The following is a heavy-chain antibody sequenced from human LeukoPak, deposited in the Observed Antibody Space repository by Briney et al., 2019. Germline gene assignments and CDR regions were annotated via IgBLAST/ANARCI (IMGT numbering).Heavy chain of an antibody. Sequence: ASVKVSCKASGHTFTSYDINWVRQATGQGLEWMGWKNPDSGNTGYAQKFQGRVTMTRNPSISTAYMELSSLTSEDTAVYYCARRIAAAGVGIVYWGQGTLVTVSS. J-gene: IGHJ4*02. D-gene: IGHD6-13*01. CDR1: GHTFTSYD. V-gene: IGHV1-8*01. CDR2: KNPDSGNT. CDR3: ARRIAAAGVGIVY.